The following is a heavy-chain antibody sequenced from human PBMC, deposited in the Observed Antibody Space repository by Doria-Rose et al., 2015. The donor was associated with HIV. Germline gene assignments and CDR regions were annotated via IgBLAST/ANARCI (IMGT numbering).Heavy chain of an antibody. V-gene: IGHV2-26*01. CDR1: GVSLSSPGMG. Sequence: SGPVLVKPTETLTLTCTVSGVSLSSPGMGVSWIRQPPGKALEWLANIFLDDERSYNTSLKSRLAISRGTSKSQVVLTMTDMDPVDTATYYCARIKSSRWYHKYYFDFWGQGTLVIVSA. CDR3: ARIKSSRWYHKYYFDF. CDR2: IFLDDER. D-gene: IGHD6-13*01. J-gene: IGHJ4*02.